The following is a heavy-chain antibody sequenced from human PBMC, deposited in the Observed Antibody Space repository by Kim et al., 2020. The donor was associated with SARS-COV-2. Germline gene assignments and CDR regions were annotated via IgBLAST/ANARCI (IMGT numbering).Heavy chain of an antibody. Sequence: GGSLRLSCAASGFTFSSYAMSWVRQAPGKGLEWVSAISGSGGSTYYADSVKGRFTISRDNSKNTLYLQMNSLRAEDTAVYYCAKDGEGASGYYDSSGRNWFDPWGQGTLVTVSS. D-gene: IGHD3-22*01. CDR2: ISGSGGST. J-gene: IGHJ5*02. CDR3: AKDGEGASGYYDSSGRNWFDP. V-gene: IGHV3-23*01. CDR1: GFTFSSYA.